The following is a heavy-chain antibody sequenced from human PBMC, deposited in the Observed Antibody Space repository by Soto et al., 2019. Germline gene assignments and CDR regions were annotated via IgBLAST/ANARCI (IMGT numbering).Heavy chain of an antibody. J-gene: IGHJ4*02. D-gene: IGHD3-10*01. CDR3: ATMLISRRSDYPYYFDY. V-gene: IGHV4-31*03. CDR1: GGSISSGGYY. Sequence: SETLSLTCTVSGGSISSGGYYWSWIRQHPGKGLEWIGYIFYSGSTYYNPSLKSRVTISVDTSKNQFSLKLSSVTAADTAVYYCATMLISRRSDYPYYFDYWGQGTLVTVSS. CDR2: IFYSGST.